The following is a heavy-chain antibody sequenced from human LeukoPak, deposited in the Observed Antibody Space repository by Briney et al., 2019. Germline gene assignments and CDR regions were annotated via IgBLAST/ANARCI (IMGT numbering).Heavy chain of an antibody. CDR1: GGSISSYY. CDR3: ARGGSSSWYEDY. V-gene: IGHV4-59*12. J-gene: IGHJ4*02. CDR2: IYYSGST. Sequence: SETLSLTCTVSGGSISSYYWSWIRQPPGKGLEWIGYIYYSGSTYYNPSLKSRVTISVDTSKNQFSLKLSSVTAADTAVYYCARGGSSSWYEDYWGQGTLVTVSS. D-gene: IGHD6-13*01.